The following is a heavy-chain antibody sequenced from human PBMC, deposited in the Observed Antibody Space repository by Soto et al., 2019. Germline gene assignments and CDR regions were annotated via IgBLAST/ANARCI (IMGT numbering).Heavy chain of an antibody. CDR3: ARVRDSSGAPYYYGMDV. CDR1: GFTFSSYA. CDR2: ISYDGSNK. V-gene: IGHV3-30-3*01. Sequence: QVQLVESGGGVVQPGRSLRLSCAASGFTFSSYAMHWVRQAPGKGLEWVAIISYDGSNKYYADSVKGRFTISRDNSKNTLYLQMNSLRAEDTAVYYCARVRDSSGAPYYYGMDVWGQGTTVTVSS. J-gene: IGHJ6*02. D-gene: IGHD2-15*01.